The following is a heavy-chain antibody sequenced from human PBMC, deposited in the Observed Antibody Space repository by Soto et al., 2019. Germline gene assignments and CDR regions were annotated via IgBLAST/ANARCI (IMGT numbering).Heavy chain of an antibody. V-gene: IGHV3-33*01. Sequence: GGSLRLSCAASGFTFSSYGMHWVRQAPGKGLEWVAVIWYDGSNKYYADSVKGRFTISRDNSKNTLYLQMNSLRAEDTAVYYCARGADTASTAFYFDYWGQGTLVTVSS. CDR3: ARGADTASTAFYFDY. CDR2: IWYDGSNK. D-gene: IGHD5-18*01. CDR1: GFTFSSYG. J-gene: IGHJ4*02.